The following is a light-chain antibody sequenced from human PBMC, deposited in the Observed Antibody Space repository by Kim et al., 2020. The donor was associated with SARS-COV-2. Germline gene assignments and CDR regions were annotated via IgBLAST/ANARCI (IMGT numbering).Light chain of an antibody. V-gene: IGKV3-15*01. J-gene: IGKJ4*01. CDR2: GAS. CDR3: QQYNNWPLT. CDR1: QSVSSN. Sequence: SVSPGERVTLSCRASQSVSSNLAWYQQKPGQAPRLLIFGASTRATGIPARFSGSGSGTEVTLTVSSLQSEDFAVYSCQQYNNWPLTFGGGTKLEI.